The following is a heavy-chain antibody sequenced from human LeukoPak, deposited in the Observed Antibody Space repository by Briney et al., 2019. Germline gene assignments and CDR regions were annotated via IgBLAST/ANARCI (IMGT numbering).Heavy chain of an antibody. Sequence: SETLSLTCTVSGGSISSGDYYWSWIRQPPGKGLEWIGYIYYSGSTYYNPSLKSRVTISVDTSKNQFSLKLNSVTAADTAVYYCARGVIVGATRKMVDYWGQGTLVTVSS. CDR3: ARGVIVGATRKMVDY. CDR1: GGSISSGDYY. CDR2: IYYSGST. D-gene: IGHD1-26*01. J-gene: IGHJ4*02. V-gene: IGHV4-30-4*01.